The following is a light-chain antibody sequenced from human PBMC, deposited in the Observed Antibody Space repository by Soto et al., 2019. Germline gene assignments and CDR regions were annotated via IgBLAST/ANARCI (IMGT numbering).Light chain of an antibody. V-gene: IGKV3-15*01. CDR3: QQYNNWPLT. CDR2: GAS. CDR1: QSVSSN. J-gene: IGKJ3*01. Sequence: EIVMTQSPATLSVSPGERATLSCRASQSVSSNLSWYQQKPGQAPRLLIYGASTRATGIPARFSGSGSGTAFTLTISSPQSEDFAVYYCQQYNNWPLTFGPGTKVDL.